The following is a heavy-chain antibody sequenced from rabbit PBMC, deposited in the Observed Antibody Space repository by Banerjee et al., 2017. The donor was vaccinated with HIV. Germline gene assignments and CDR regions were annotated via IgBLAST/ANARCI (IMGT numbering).Heavy chain of an antibody. Sequence: QSLEQSGGDLVKPGASLTLTCTASGFSFSDRDVMCWVRQAPGKGLQWIACINTYTGKPVYATWAKGRFTISRTSSTTVTLQMTSLTAADTATYFCARDLASVVGWNFNLWGPGTLAPS. J-gene: IGHJ4*01. D-gene: IGHD3-1*01. V-gene: IGHV1S40*01. CDR2: INTYTGKP. CDR3: ARDLASVVGWNFNL. CDR1: GFSFSDRDV.